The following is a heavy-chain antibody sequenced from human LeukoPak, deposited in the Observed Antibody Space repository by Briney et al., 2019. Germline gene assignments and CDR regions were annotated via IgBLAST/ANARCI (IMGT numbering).Heavy chain of an antibody. CDR1: GFTFDDYS. Sequence: GGSLRLSCAASGFTFDDYSMHWVRQAPGKGLEWVSGISWNSGSIGYADSVKGRFTISRDNAKNSLYLQMNSLRAEDTALYYCAKVALGQYSGAEYFQHWGQGTLVTVSS. D-gene: IGHD3-10*01. CDR2: ISWNSGSI. V-gene: IGHV3-9*01. J-gene: IGHJ1*01. CDR3: AKVALGQYSGAEYFQH.